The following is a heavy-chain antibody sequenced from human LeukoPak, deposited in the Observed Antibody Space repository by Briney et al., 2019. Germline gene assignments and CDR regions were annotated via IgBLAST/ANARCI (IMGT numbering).Heavy chain of an antibody. Sequence: SETLSLTCTVSGGSISSGDYYWSWIRQPPGKGLEWIGYIYYSGSTYYNPSLKSRVTISVDTSKNQFSLKLSSVTAADTAVYYCARDEGAAAGTALRYWGQGTLVTVPS. CDR3: ARDEGAAAGTALRY. CDR1: GGSISSGDYY. V-gene: IGHV4-30-4*01. CDR2: IYYSGST. D-gene: IGHD6-13*01. J-gene: IGHJ4*02.